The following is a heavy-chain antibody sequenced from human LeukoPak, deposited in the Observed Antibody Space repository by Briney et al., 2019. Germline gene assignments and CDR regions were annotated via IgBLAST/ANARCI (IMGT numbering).Heavy chain of an antibody. J-gene: IGHJ4*02. CDR1: GGTFSSYA. Sequence: ASVKVSCKASGGTFSSYAISWVRQAPGQGLEWMGGIIPIFGTANYAQKFQGRVTITTDESTSTVYMELSSLRSEDTAVYYCARGKFGELLFDYWGQGTLVTVSS. V-gene: IGHV1-69*05. CDR2: IIPIFGTA. CDR3: ARGKFGELLFDY. D-gene: IGHD3-10*01.